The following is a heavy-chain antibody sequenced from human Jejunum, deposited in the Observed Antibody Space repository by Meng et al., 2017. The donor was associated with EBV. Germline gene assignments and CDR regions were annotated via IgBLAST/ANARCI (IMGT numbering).Heavy chain of an antibody. V-gene: IGHV4-34*01. Sequence: QRQLQQWGAGLLKPSETLSPTCAVYGGSFSDYYWTWIRQPPGKGLEWIGEINHGGGAIYNPSLKSRVTISVDTSKNQFSLKLSSVTAADTAVYYCARLGGYASGTYYPIDPWGQGTLVTVSS. CDR3: ARLGGYASGTYYPIDP. CDR2: INHGGGA. J-gene: IGHJ5*02. CDR1: GGSFSDYY. D-gene: IGHD3-10*01.